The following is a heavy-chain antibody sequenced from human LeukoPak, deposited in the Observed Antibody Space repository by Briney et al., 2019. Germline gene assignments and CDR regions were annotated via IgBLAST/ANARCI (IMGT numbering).Heavy chain of an antibody. CDR1: GCTFSSYT. D-gene: IGHD3-22*01. J-gene: IGHJ4*02. V-gene: IGHV1-69*02. CDR3: ASGRYYYDSSGYSDY. CDR2: IIPILGIA. Sequence: SVKVSCKASGCTFSSYTISWVRQAPGQGLEWMGRIIPILGIANYAQKFQGRVTITADKSTSTAYMELSSLRSEDTAVYYCASGRYYYDSSGYSDYWGQGTLVTVSS.